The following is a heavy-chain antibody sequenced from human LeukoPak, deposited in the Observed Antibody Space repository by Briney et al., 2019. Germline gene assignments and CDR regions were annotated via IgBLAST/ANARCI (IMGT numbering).Heavy chain of an antibody. CDR2: INPNSGGT. V-gene: IGHV1-2*02. CDR3: ARSVVVPAAMPDY. CDR1: GYTFTGYY. Sequence: GASVNVSCKASGYTFTGYYMHWVRQAPGQGLEWMGWINPNSGGTNYAQKFQSRVTMTRDTSISTAYMELSRLRSDDTAVYYCARSVVVPAAMPDYWGQGTLVTVSS. J-gene: IGHJ4*02. D-gene: IGHD2-2*01.